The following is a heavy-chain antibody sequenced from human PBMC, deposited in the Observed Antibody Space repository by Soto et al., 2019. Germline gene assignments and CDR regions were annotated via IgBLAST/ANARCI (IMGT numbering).Heavy chain of an antibody. D-gene: IGHD3-10*02. CDR3: ERVDHRGYFSVLTDF. Sequence: SLSLTGTVSGGCITSSGDTLGWIRQYPGKGLEWIGHIYDSGNMYFYNPSLKSRVTISADTSRNQFSLSLSYLTAADTAVYYCERVDHRGYFSVLTDFWGQGILVTGSS. CDR2: IYDSGNM. J-gene: IGHJ4*02. CDR1: GGCITSSGDT. V-gene: IGHV4-31*02.